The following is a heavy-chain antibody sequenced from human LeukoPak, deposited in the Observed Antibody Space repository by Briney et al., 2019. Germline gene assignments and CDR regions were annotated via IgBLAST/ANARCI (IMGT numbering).Heavy chain of an antibody. J-gene: IGHJ4*02. CDR1: GASISSSHW. Sequence: SEALSLTCAVSGASISSSHWWGWVRQPPRKGLEWIGEIYHGGSTNCNPSLKGRVTISVDRSNNQFSLRLTSVTAADTAVYYCARGEERGSGTVHFDYWGQGTLVTVSS. V-gene: IGHV4-4*02. CDR2: IYHGGST. CDR3: ARGEERGSGTVHFDY. D-gene: IGHD3-10*01.